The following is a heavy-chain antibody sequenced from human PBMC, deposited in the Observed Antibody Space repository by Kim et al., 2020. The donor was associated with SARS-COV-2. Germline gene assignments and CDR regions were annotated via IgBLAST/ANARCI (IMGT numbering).Heavy chain of an antibody. CDR3: AKDLSATRGSYHKGSYYYYGMDV. CDR1: GFTFSSYG. J-gene: IGHJ6*02. Sequence: GGSLRLSCAASGFTFSSYGMHWVRQAPGKGLEWVAVISYDGSNKYYADSVKGRFTISRDNSKNTLYLQMNSLRAEDTAVYYCAKDLSATRGSYHKGSYYYYGMDVWGQGTTVTVSS. D-gene: IGHD1-26*01. CDR2: ISYDGSNK. V-gene: IGHV3-30*18.